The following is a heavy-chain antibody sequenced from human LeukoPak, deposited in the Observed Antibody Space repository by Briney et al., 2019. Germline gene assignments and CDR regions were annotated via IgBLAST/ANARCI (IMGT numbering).Heavy chain of an antibody. D-gene: IGHD1-14*01. CDR3: VRDGYNQNRFDF. CDR1: GFNFGNHW. CDR2: IKEDGTLA. J-gene: IGHJ4*02. V-gene: IGHV3-7*03. Sequence: GGSLRLSCAASGFNFGNHWMDWVRQAPGQGLEWVTNIKEDGTLAYYADSVRGRFSISRDNTRNSLFLQMDGLRAEDTAVYFCVRDGYNQNRFDFWGQGTLITVSS.